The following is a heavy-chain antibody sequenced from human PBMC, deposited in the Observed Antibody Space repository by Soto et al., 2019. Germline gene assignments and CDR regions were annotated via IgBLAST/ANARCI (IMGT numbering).Heavy chain of an antibody. J-gene: IGHJ4*02. CDR1: GYTFTSYS. Sequence: GASVKVSCKASGYTFTSYSMQWVRQAPGQRLEWMGWINAGNGYTKYSQKFQDRVTITRDTSASTAYMELSSLTSEDTAVYYCARICSSTTCYASFDYWGQGTLVTVS. CDR3: ARICSSTTCYASFDY. V-gene: IGHV1-3*01. CDR2: INAGNGYT. D-gene: IGHD2-2*01.